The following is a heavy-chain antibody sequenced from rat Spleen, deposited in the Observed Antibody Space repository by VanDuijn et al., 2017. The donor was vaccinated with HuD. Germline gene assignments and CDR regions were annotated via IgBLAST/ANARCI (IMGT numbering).Heavy chain of an antibody. CDR2: ITYDGSST. Sequence: EVQLVESGGGLVQPGRSLKLSCAASGFTFSKFDMAWVRQAPKKGLEWVATITYDGSSTYYRDSVKVRFTISRDNANSTLYLQMDSLRSDDTATYYCARPSYGYPFAYWGQCTLVTVSS. CDR3: ARPSYGYPFAY. CDR1: GFTFSKFD. V-gene: IGHV5-7*01. D-gene: IGHD1-7*01. J-gene: IGHJ3*01.